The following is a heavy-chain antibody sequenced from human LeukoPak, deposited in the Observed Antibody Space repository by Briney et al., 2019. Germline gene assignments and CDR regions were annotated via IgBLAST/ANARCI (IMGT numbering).Heavy chain of an antibody. CDR1: GYTFTGYY. CDR2: INPNSGGT. J-gene: IGHJ4*02. V-gene: IGHV1-2*02. CDR3: ARDNQVVYWGSSWYLFDY. Sequence: ASVKVSCKASGYTFTGYYMHWVRQAPGQGLEWMGWINPNSGGTNYAQKFQGRVTMTRDTSISTAYMELSRLRSDDTAAYYCARDNQVVYWGSSWYLFDYWGQGTLVTVSS. D-gene: IGHD6-13*01.